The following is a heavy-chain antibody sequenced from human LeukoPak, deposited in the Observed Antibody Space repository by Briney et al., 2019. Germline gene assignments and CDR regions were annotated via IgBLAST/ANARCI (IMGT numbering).Heavy chain of an antibody. D-gene: IGHD3-10*01. CDR1: GFTVSSNY. CDR3: ARDQSDSGYGSGSYFRDY. Sequence: GGPLRLSCAASGFTVSSNYMSWVRQAPGKGLEWVSVIYSGGSTYYADSVKGRFTISRDNSKNTLYLQMNSLRAEDTAVYYCARDQSDSGYGSGSYFRDYWGQGTLVTVSS. V-gene: IGHV3-66*01. J-gene: IGHJ4*02. CDR2: IYSGGST.